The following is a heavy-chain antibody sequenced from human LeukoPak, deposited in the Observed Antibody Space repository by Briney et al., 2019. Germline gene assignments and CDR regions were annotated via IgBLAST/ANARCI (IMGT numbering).Heavy chain of an antibody. Sequence: PGGSLRLSCAASGFTVSTTYMSWVRQAPGKGLEWVSVLYSGSTYYADSVKGRFTISRDNSQNTLYLQMNNLRAEDTAVYYCATDWYSSGYFDYWGQGTLVTVSS. CDR3: ATDWYSSGYFDY. V-gene: IGHV3-53*01. CDR1: GFTVSTTY. J-gene: IGHJ4*02. CDR2: LYSGST. D-gene: IGHD6-19*01.